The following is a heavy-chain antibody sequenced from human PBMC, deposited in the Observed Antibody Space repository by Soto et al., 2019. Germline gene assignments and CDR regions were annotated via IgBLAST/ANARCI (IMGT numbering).Heavy chain of an antibody. V-gene: IGHV4-34*01. J-gene: IGHJ5*02. CDR1: GGSFRNYY. CDR2: VNHSGEA. D-gene: IGHD3-10*01. Sequence: KPSETLSLTCGVYGGSFRNYYWIWVSQPPGKGLEWIGEVNHSGEATYTPSLQSLLTISLDTSNNQFSLKMTSVTAADTAMYFCTRAERFPRYWFDPWGQGTQVTVSS. CDR3: TRAERFPRYWFDP.